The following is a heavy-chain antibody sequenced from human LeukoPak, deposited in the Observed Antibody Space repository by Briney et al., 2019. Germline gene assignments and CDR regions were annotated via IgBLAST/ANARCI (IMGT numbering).Heavy chain of an antibody. D-gene: IGHD3-10*01. CDR1: GASITSSY. CDR3: AKEGYGSGSYGWLDP. J-gene: IGHJ5*02. CDR2: IYYSGDV. V-gene: IGHV4-59*01. Sequence: SETLSLTCTVSGASITSSYWTWVRQTPGQGLEWIGHIYYSGDVNYNPSLKSRITISLDTSLSQFSLKLNSLTASDTAVYYCAKEGYGSGSYGWLDPWGQGTLVTVSS.